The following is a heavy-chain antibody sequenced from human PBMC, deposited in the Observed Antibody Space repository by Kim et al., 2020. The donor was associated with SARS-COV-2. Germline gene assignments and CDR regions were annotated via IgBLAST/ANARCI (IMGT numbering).Heavy chain of an antibody. D-gene: IGHD2-2*01. CDR3: AKAAVRKVPAATMGNWFDP. J-gene: IGHJ5*02. CDR1: GFTFSSYA. Sequence: GGSLRLSCAASGFTFSSYAMSWVRQAPGKGLEWVSSISGSGGSTYYADSVTGRFTISRDNSKNTLYLQMNSLRAEDPAVYYCAKAAVRKVPAATMGNWFDPWGQETLVTVSS. CDR2: ISGSGGST. V-gene: IGHV3-23*01.